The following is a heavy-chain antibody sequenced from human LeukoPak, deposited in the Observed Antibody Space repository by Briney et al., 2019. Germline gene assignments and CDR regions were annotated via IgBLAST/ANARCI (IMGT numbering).Heavy chain of an antibody. J-gene: IGHJ4*02. CDR1: GGSISSGDYY. D-gene: IGHD3-22*01. CDR2: IYYSGST. CDR3: ARGDSSGYPLDY. Sequence: SETLSLTCTVSGGSISSGDYYWSWIRQPPGKGLEWIGYIYYSGSTYYNPSLKSRVTISVDTSKNQFSLKPSSVTAADTAVYYCARGDSSGYPLDYWGQGTLVTVSS. V-gene: IGHV4-30-4*01.